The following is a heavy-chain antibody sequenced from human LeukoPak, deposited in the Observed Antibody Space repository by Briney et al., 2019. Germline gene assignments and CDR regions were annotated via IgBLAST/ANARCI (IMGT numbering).Heavy chain of an antibody. CDR3: ARALRRYFDWSRKDYFDY. D-gene: IGHD3-9*01. J-gene: IGHJ4*02. Sequence: GSLRLSCAASGFTFSSYEMNWVRQAPGKGLEWVSYISSSGSTIYYADSVKGRFTISRDNAKNSLYLQMNSLRAEDTAVYYCARALRRYFDWSRKDYFDYWGQGTLVTVSS. V-gene: IGHV3-48*03. CDR2: ISSSGSTI. CDR1: GFTFSSYE.